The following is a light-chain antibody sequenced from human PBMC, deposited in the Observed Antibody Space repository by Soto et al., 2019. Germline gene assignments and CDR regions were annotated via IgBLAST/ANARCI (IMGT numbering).Light chain of an antibody. CDR2: GAS. CDR1: QSVSSNY. CDR3: QQFGGSSYS. Sequence: ESVLTQSPGTLSLSPGERATLSCRASQSVSSNYLAWYQQKPGQAPRLLIYGASTRATGIPDRFSGSGSGTDFTLSISRLEPEDFAVYYCQQFGGSSYSFGQGPKLEIK. J-gene: IGKJ2*03. V-gene: IGKV3-20*01.